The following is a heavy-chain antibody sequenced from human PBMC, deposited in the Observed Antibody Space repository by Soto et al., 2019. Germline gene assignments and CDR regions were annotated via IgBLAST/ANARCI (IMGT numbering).Heavy chain of an antibody. J-gene: IGHJ3*02. CDR2: ISAYNGNT. CDR1: GYTFTNYG. Sequence: GASVKVSCKASGYTFTNYGITWVRQAPGQGLEWMGWISAYNGNTNYAQKLQGRVTMTTDTSTSTAYMELRSLRSDDTAVYYCARVPYCGGDCYSRDDAFDIWGQGTMVTVSS. CDR3: ARVPYCGGDCYSRDDAFDI. D-gene: IGHD2-21*02. V-gene: IGHV1-18*01.